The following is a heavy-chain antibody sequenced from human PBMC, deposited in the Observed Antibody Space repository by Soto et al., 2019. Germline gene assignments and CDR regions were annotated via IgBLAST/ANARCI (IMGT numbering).Heavy chain of an antibody. Sequence: SETLSLTCTVSGASINSDYWSWIRQPAGKGLEWIRRIYTSGSTNYNPSLKSRVTMSVDTSKNQFSLKLSSVTAADTAVYYCASPLGYWGQGXLVTVYS. CDR3: ASPLGY. J-gene: IGHJ4*02. V-gene: IGHV4-4*07. CDR1: GASINSDY. CDR2: IYTSGST.